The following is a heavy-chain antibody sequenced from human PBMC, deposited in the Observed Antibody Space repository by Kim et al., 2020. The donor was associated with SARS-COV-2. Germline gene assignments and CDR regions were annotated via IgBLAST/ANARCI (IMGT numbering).Heavy chain of an antibody. Sequence: ASVKVSCKASGYTFTDYYMHWVRQAPGQGLEWMGEINPSGGSTTYAQKFQGRVTMTRDPSTNTVYMELGSLRSEDTAVYYCARDLDYGGKGLAFDYWGQGMLVTVSS. CDR3: ARDLDYGGKGLAFDY. V-gene: IGHV1-46*01. J-gene: IGHJ4*02. CDR2: INPSGGST. CDR1: GYTFTDYY. D-gene: IGHD4-17*01.